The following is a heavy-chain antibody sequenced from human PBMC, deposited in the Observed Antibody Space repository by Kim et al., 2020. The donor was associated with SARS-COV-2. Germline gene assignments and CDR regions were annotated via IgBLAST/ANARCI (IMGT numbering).Heavy chain of an antibody. J-gene: IGHJ3*02. CDR1: GLSFADHF. D-gene: IGHD5-12*01. V-gene: IGHV3-72*01. CDR2: IGNKAHSYTT. Sequence: GGSLRLSCAASGLSFADHFMDWVRQAPGGGLEWVGRIGNKAHSYTTEYASSMKDRITISRDDPKKSLYLQMNSLKIDDTAVYYCTRGYSGGPVYAFDIWGQGTMVTVSS. CDR3: TRGYSGGPVYAFDI.